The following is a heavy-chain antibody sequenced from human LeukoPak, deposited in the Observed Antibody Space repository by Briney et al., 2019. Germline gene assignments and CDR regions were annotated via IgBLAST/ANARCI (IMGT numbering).Heavy chain of an antibody. CDR2: IIPIFGTA. CDR1: GGTFISYD. V-gene: IGHV1-69*19. D-gene: IGHD2-15*01. CDR3: ARDQGYCSGGSCYSGDY. J-gene: IGHJ4*02. Sequence: SVKVSCKASGGTFISYDISWVRPAPGQGGEWMGGIIPIFGTANYAQKFQGRVTITADESTSTAYMELSSLRSEDTAVYYCARDQGYCSGGSCYSGDYWGQGTLVTVSS.